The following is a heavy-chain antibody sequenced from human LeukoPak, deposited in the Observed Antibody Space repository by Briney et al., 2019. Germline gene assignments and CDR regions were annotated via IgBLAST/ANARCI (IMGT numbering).Heavy chain of an antibody. Sequence: SLRLSCTASGFTFGDYAMSWFRQAPGKGLEWVGFIRSKAYGGTTEYAASVKGRFTISRDDSKSIAYLQMNSLKTEDTAVYYCTRDGGNEVSDYWGQGTLVTVSS. D-gene: IGHD5-12*01. CDR2: IRSKAYGGTT. J-gene: IGHJ4*02. CDR1: GFTFGDYA. CDR3: TRDGGNEVSDY. V-gene: IGHV3-49*03.